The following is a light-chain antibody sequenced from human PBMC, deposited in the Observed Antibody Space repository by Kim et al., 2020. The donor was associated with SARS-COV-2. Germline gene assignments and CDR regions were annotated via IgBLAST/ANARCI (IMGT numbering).Light chain of an antibody. Sequence: LSPGESATPSCRGGRGVDNDLGWYRQKPGQAPTLLIYHASSRAACMPARVGGSGSETDFTLTISRLQPKYFSIYYCHLRNTCPRTFVERTKV. CDR3: HLRNTCPRT. J-gene: IGKJ1*01. CDR1: RGVDND. V-gene: IGKV3-11*01. CDR2: HAS.